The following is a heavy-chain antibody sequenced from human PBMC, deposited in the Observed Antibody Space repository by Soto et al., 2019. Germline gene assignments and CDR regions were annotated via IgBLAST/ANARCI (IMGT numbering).Heavy chain of an antibody. V-gene: IGHV3-48*02. CDR1: GFTFSTYS. D-gene: IGHD6-19*01. Sequence: EVQLVESGGGLVQPGGSLRLSCAASGFTFSTYSMTWVRRAPGKGLEWGSYISGTSGSIYYADSAKGRFTISRDNAKNSLYLQMNSLRDEDTAVYYCARVRGPRYSSDWNDYWGQGTLVTVSS. J-gene: IGHJ4*02. CDR3: ARVRGPRYSSDWNDY. CDR2: ISGTSGSI.